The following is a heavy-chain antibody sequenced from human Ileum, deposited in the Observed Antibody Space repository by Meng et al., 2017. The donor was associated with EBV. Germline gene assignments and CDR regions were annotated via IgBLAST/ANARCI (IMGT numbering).Heavy chain of an antibody. CDR1: RGSISSSNW. CDR3: ARVGQWLPIDY. J-gene: IGHJ4*02. D-gene: IGHD6-19*01. CDR2: IYHRGST. V-gene: IGHV4-4*02. Sequence: EWGAEVVKPSGTLSLSCAVSRGSISSSNWWSWVRQPPGKGLEWIGEIYHRGSTNYNPSLKSRVTISVDKSKIQFSLNLSSVTAADTAVYYCARVGQWLPIDYWGQGTLVTVSS.